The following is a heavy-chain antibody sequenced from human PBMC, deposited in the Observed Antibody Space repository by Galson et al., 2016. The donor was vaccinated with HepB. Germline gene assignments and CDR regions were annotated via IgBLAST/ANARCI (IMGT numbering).Heavy chain of an antibody. Sequence: ETLSLTCVVSGDSLISDNRWRWVRQPPGKGLEWIGEIHHSGTTNYNPSLRSRDTISIDQTKNQFSLELTSVTAADTAVDYCPRLKDAIVVVMFDYRGQGTLVTVSS. CDR3: PRLKDAIVVVMFDY. J-gene: IGHJ4*02. CDR2: IHHSGTT. CDR1: GDSLISDNR. D-gene: IGHD3-22*01. V-gene: IGHV4-4*02.